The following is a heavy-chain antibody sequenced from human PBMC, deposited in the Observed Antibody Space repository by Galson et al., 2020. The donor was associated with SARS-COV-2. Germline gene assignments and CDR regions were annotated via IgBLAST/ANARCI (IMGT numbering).Heavy chain of an antibody. D-gene: IGHD6-19*01. CDR2: INPNSGGT. J-gene: IGHJ6*02. CDR3: ARVGAVAGRYYYGMDV. V-gene: IGHV1-2*02. Sequence: ASVKVSRKASGYTFTGYYMHWVRQAPGQGLEWMGWINPNSGGTNYAQKFQGRVTMTRDTSISTAYMELSRVRSDDTAVYYCARVGAVAGRYYYGMDVWGQGTTVTVSS. CDR1: GYTFTGYY.